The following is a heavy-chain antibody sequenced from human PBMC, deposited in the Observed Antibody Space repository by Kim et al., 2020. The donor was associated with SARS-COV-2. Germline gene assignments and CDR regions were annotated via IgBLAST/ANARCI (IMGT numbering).Heavy chain of an antibody. CDR3: ARSGASADRAFDY. D-gene: IGHD1-26*01. CDR1: GCSISSSGFY. V-gene: IGHV4-39*01. J-gene: IGHJ4*01. CDR2: IYYSGST. Sequence: SETLSLTCTVSGCSISSSGFYWGWIRQPPGKGLEWIGCIYYSGSTYHNPSLKSRATISVDTSKNQFSLKLSSVTAADTAVYYWARSGASADRAFDY.